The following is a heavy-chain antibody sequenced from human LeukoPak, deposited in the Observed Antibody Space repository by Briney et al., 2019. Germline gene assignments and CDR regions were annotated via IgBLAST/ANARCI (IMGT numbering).Heavy chain of an antibody. CDR3: AKGPLYFDY. CDR2: ISGSGGST. CDR1: GFTFSTFA. Sequence: PGGSLRLSCAASGFTFSTFAMSWVRQAPGKGLEWVSAISGSGGSTYYADSVKGRFTISRDNTKNALYLQMSSLRAEDTAVYSCAKGPLYFDYWGQGTLVTVSS. J-gene: IGHJ4*02. V-gene: IGHV3-23*01.